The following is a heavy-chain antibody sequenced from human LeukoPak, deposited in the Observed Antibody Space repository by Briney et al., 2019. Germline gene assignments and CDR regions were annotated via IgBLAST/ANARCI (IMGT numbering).Heavy chain of an antibody. D-gene: IGHD3-22*01. Sequence: SETLSLTCTVSGGSIRSHYWSWIRQPPGKGLEWIGHIYYSGSTDYIPSLKSRATISVDTSKNQCSLNLSPLTAADTAVYYCARDYHDSNGYYYGWSYWGRGTLVTVSS. V-gene: IGHV4-59*11. CDR2: IYYSGST. CDR3: ARDYHDSNGYYYGWSY. J-gene: IGHJ4*02. CDR1: GGSIRSHY.